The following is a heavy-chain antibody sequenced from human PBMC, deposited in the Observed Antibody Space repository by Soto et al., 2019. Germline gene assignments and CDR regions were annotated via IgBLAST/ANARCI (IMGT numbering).Heavy chain of an antibody. D-gene: IGHD1-26*01. CDR3: ARVKEVGATGWFDP. J-gene: IGHJ5*02. CDR1: GGSISSYY. CDR2: IYTSGST. V-gene: IGHV4-4*07. Sequence: ASETLSLTCTVSGGSISSYYWSWIRQPAGKGLEWIGRIYTSGSTNYNPSLKSRVTMSVDTSKNQCSLKLSSVTAADTAVYYCARVKEVGATGWFDPWGQGTLVTVSS.